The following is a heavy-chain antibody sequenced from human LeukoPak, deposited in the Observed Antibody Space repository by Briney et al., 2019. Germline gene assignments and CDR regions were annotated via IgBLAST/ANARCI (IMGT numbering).Heavy chain of an antibody. CDR3: ARDNYYGSGSYSPWYFDL. D-gene: IGHD3-10*01. J-gene: IGHJ2*01. V-gene: IGHV4-59*01. CDR1: GGSISSYY. CDR2: IYYSGST. Sequence: SETLSLTCTVSGGSISSYYWSWIRQPPGKGLEWIGYIYYSGSTNYNPSLKSRVTISVDTSKNQFSLKLSSVTAADTAVYYCARDNYYGSGSYSPWYFDLWGRGTLVTVSS.